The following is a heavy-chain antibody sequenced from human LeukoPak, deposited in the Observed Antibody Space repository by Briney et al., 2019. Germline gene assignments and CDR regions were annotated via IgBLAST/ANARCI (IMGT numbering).Heavy chain of an antibody. D-gene: IGHD2-8*01. Sequence: GGSLRLSCVVSGPTFSDYYMSWVRQAPGKGLEWISYIRGTSTDIKIADSVKGRFTITRDNAQNTLYLQMNSLRAEDTAVYYCVRDNTNYNNYHGMDVWGQGTTVTVSS. CDR2: IRGTSTDI. V-gene: IGHV3-11*05. J-gene: IGHJ6*02. CDR3: VRDNTNYNNYHGMDV. CDR1: GPTFSDYY.